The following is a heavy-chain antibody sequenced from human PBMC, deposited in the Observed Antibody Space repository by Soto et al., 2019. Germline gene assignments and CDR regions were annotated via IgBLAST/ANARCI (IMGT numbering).Heavy chain of an antibody. V-gene: IGHV1-69*01. CDR2: IIPIFGTA. D-gene: IGHD3-9*01. J-gene: IGHJ5*02. CDR1: GGTFSSYA. CDR3: ARAGRYFHNWFEP. Sequence: QVQLVQSGAEGKKPGSSVKVSCKASGGTFSSYAISWVRQAPGQGLEWVGGIIPIFGTANYAQKFQGRVTITANESTSPAYMELSSLRSEDTAVYYCARAGRYFHNWFEPWGQETLVTVSS.